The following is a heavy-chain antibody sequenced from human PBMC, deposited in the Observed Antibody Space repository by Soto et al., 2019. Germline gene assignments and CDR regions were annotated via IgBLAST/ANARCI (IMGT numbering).Heavy chain of an antibody. J-gene: IGHJ6*02. V-gene: IGHV1-18*01. D-gene: IGHD6-19*01. Sequence: ASVKVSCKASGYTFTSYGISWVRQAPGQGLEWMGWISAYNGNTNYAQKLQGRVTMTTDTSTSTAYMELRSLRSDDTAVYYCARDRYSSGWYPSDYYYYGMDVWGQGTTVTV. CDR1: GYTFTSYG. CDR3: ARDRYSSGWYPSDYYYYGMDV. CDR2: ISAYNGNT.